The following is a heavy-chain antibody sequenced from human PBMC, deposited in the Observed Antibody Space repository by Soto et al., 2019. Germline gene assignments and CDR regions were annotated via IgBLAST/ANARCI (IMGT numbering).Heavy chain of an antibody. V-gene: IGHV4-34*01. CDR3: ARSLKRITMVRGRAFDI. D-gene: IGHD3-10*01. J-gene: IGHJ3*02. CDR1: GGSFSGYY. Sequence: NPSETLSLTCAVYGGSFSGYYWSWIRQPPGKGLEWIGEINHSGSTNYNPSLKSRVTISVDTSKNQFSLKLSSVTAADTAVYYCARSLKRITMVRGRAFDIWGQGTMVTVS. CDR2: INHSGST.